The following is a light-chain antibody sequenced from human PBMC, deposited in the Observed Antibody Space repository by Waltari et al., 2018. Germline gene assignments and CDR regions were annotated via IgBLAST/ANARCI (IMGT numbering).Light chain of an antibody. CDR2: EVS. CDR1: SDVGGYNY. J-gene: IGLJ2*01. Sequence: SDVGGYNYVSWYQQHPGKAPKLMIYEVSKRPSGVPDRFSGSKSGNTASLTVSGLQAEDEADYYCSSYAGTNNVVFGGGTKLTVL. V-gene: IGLV2-8*01. CDR3: SSYAGTNNVV.